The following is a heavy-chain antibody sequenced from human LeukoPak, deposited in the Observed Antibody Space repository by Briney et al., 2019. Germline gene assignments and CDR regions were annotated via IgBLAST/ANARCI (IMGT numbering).Heavy chain of an antibody. CDR2: IGITSEYI. J-gene: IGHJ3*02. CDR1: GFTITACA. V-gene: IGHV3-23*01. D-gene: IGHD4-17*01. CDR3: AKDPNGDYVGAFDT. Sequence: GGSLRLSCAASGFTITACAMSWVRQSPGKGLEWVSGIGITSEYIHYADSVKGRFTISRDNSKNTVYLEMSSLRAEDAAVYYCAKDPNGDYVGAFDTWGQGTMVIVSS.